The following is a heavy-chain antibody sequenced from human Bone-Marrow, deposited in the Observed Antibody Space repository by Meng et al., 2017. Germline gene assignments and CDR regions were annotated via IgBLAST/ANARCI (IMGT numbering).Heavy chain of an antibody. CDR1: GFTFSNSA. CDR3: AKEEVPNDY. CDR2: ISISGDKT. J-gene: IGHJ4*02. V-gene: IGHV3-23*01. Sequence: EVVVLESGGGLVQPGGSLRLSCTVFGFTFSNSAMTWVRQVPGKGLEWVSGISISGDKTYYADSVKGRFTISRDNSKNTVYLHMDVLRVEDTALYYCAKEEVPNDYWGRGTLVTVSS. D-gene: IGHD3-10*01.